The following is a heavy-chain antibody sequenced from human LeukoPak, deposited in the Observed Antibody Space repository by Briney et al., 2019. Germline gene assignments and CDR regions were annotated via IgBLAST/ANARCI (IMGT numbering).Heavy chain of an antibody. D-gene: IGHD6-6*01. J-gene: IGHJ1*01. CDR3: ARPSTKYSSSSGYFQH. Sequence: PSETLSLTCTVSGGSISSGGYYWSWIRQHPGKGLEWIGYIYYSGSTYYNPSLKSRVTISVDTSKNQFSLKLSSVTAADTAVYYCARPSTKYSSSSGYFQHWGQGTLVTVSS. CDR2: IYYSGST. CDR1: GGSISSGGYY. V-gene: IGHV4-31*03.